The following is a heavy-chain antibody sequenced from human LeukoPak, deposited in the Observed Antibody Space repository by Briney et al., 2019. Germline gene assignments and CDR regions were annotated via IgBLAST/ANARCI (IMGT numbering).Heavy chain of an antibody. CDR1: GFTFSSYS. CDR3: ARDLGYYYDSSGFDY. Sequence: GGSLRLSCAASGFTFSSYSMNWVRQAPGKGLEWVSSISSSSSYIYYADSVKGRFTISRDNAKNSLYLQMNSLRAEDTAVYYCARDLGYYYDSSGFDYWGQGTLVTVYS. J-gene: IGHJ4*02. D-gene: IGHD3-22*01. V-gene: IGHV3-21*01. CDR2: ISSSSSYI.